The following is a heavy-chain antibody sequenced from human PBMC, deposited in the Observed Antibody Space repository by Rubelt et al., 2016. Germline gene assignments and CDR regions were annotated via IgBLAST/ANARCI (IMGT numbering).Heavy chain of an antibody. Sequence: RSLRLSCAASGFTFSSYAMHWVRQAPGKGLEWVAVISYDGSNKYYADSVKGRFTISRDNSKNTLYLQMNSLRAEDTAVYYCAKVKQLVPDYWGQGTLVTVSS. CDR3: AKVKQLVPDY. CDR1: GFTFSSYA. D-gene: IGHD6-13*01. CDR2: ISYDGSNK. V-gene: IGHV3-30*04. J-gene: IGHJ4*02.